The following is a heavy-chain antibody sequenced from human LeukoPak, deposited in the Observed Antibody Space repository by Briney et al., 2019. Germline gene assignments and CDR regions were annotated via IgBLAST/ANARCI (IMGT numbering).Heavy chain of an antibody. V-gene: IGHV3-15*01. CDR2: IKSKTDGGTT. J-gene: IGHJ4*02. Sequence: GGSLRLSCADSGFTFRIAWMSWVPEAPGRGLECVGRIKSKTDGGTTDYAARVKDRFTISIDDSKHTLYQQMNSRKTEDTAVYYCTTDRGDRLDYWGQGTLLAVSS. CDR1: GFTFRIAW. CDR3: TTDRGDRLDY. D-gene: IGHD2-21*01.